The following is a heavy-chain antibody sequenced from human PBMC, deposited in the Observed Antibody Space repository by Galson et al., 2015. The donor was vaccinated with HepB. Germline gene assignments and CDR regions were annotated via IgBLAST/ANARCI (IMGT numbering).Heavy chain of an antibody. J-gene: IGHJ4*02. CDR3: ARGFYRSGGSCYFDY. D-gene: IGHD2-15*01. CDR1: GFTFSSYS. CDR2: ISSSSSYI. V-gene: IGHV3-21*01. Sequence: SLRLSCAASGFTFSSYSMNWVRQAPGKGLEWVSSISSSSSYIYYADSVKGRFTISRDNAKNSLYLQMNSLRAEDTAVYYCARGFYRSGGSCYFDYWGQGTLVTVSS.